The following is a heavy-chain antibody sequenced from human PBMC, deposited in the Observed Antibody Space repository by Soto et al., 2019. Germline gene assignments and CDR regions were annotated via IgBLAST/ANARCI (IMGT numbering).Heavy chain of an antibody. D-gene: IGHD3-10*01. CDR1: GGPISSYY. J-gene: IGHJ3*02. CDR3: ERAKARGVIPDAFYI. CDR2: IYYSGST. V-gene: IGHV4-59*01. Sequence: QVQLQESGQGLVKPSETLSLTCTGSGGPISSYYWSWIRQPPGKGLEWIGYIYYSGSTNYTPSLKSRVAISVDTSKYQFSRKLSSVTAADTAVYSCERAKARGVIPDAFYIWGQGTMVTVSS.